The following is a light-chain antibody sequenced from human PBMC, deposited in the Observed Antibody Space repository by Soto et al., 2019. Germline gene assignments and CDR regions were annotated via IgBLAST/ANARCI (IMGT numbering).Light chain of an antibody. J-gene: IGKJ4*01. V-gene: IGKV1-33*01. Sequence: DVQMPQSPSSLSASVGDRVTITCPASQAIKNYLNWYQQKSGKAPKLLVYDASDLETGVPSRFSGSGSGTDFTFTINSLQPEDIATYYCQQYDNLPLTFGGGTKVEIK. CDR2: DAS. CDR1: QAIKNY. CDR3: QQYDNLPLT.